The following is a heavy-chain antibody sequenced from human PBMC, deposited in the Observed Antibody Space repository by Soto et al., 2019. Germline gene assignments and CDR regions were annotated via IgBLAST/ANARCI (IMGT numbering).Heavy chain of an antibody. J-gene: IGHJ4*02. Sequence: GGSLRLSCAASGFTFSSYSMNWVRQAPGKGLEWVSFISSSSSYIYYADSVKGRFTISRDNAKNSLYLQMNSLRAEDTAVYYCARDGSRYNWNADYWGQGTLVTVSS. V-gene: IGHV3-21*01. CDR1: GFTFSSYS. CDR3: ARDGSRYNWNADY. D-gene: IGHD1-20*01. CDR2: ISSSSSYI.